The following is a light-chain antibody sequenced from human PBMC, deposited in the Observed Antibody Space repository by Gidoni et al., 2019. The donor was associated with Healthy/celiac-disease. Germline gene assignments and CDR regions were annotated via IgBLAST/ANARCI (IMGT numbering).Light chain of an antibody. Sequence: QSITISCTGTSSDVGGYNYVSWYQQHPGKAPKLMIYDVSNRPSGVSNRFSGSKSGNTASLTISGLQAEDEAVYYCSSYTSSSTWVFGGGTKLTVL. V-gene: IGLV2-14*04. CDR1: SSDVGGYNY. J-gene: IGLJ3*02. CDR3: SSYTSSSTWV. CDR2: DVS.